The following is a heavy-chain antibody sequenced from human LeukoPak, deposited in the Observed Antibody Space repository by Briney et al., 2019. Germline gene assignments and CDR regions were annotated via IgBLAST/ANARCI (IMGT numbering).Heavy chain of an antibody. CDR3: ARGRPYTYYYDSSGYGAFDI. J-gene: IGHJ3*02. Sequence: SETLSLTCAVSGGSISSGGYSWSWSRQPPGKGLGWIGYIYHSGSTYYNPSLKSRVTISVDRSKNQFSLKLSSVTAADTAVYYCARGRPYTYYYDSSGYGAFDIWGQGTMVTVSS. V-gene: IGHV4-30-2*01. CDR2: IYHSGST. CDR1: GGSISSGGYS. D-gene: IGHD3-22*01.